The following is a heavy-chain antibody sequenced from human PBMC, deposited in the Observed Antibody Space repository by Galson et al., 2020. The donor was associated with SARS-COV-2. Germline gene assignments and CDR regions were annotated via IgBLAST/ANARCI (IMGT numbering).Heavy chain of an antibody. V-gene: IGHV3-30*18. CDR3: AKDPQVSYYYDSVPPGDV. CDR2: LSSDGSDK. Sequence: GESLKISCATSGFIFSSYGMHWVRQAPGKGLEWVAGLSSDGSDKYYADSVKGRFTISRDTSKRSLYLQMNSLRAEDTAVYYCAKDPQVSYYYDSVPPGDVGGKGTTVTISS. D-gene: IGHD3-10*01. CDR1: GFIFSSYG. J-gene: IGHJ6*04.